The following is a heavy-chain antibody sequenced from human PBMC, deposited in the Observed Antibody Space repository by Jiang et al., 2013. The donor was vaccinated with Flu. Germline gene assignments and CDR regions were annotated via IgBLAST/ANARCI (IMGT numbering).Heavy chain of an antibody. V-gene: IGHV2-5*02. J-gene: IGHJ4*02. D-gene: IGHD6-6*01. Sequence: KPTQTLTLTCTFSGFSLSTSGVGVGWIRQPPGKALEWLALIFWDDDNRYSPSLKSRLTITKDTSKNQVVLTMTNMDPMDTATYYCAHRRYASSSSAYFDYWGQGTLVTVSS. CDR1: GFSLSTSGVG. CDR2: IFWDDDN. CDR3: AHRRYASSSSAYFDY.